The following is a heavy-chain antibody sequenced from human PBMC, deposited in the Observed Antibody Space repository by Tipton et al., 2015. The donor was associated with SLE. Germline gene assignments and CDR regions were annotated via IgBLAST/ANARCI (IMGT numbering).Heavy chain of an antibody. CDR2: IIKTGDST. Sequence: SLRLSCAASGFTFSDYAMNWVRQAPGKGLEWVAAIIKTGDSTYHADSVKGRFTISRDNSKNTLYLQMNSLRVEDTAMYYCAKDYPVGVSFWGQGTLVTVSS. J-gene: IGHJ4*02. V-gene: IGHV3-23*01. CDR1: GFTFSDYA. CDR3: AKDYPVGVSF. D-gene: IGHD1-26*01.